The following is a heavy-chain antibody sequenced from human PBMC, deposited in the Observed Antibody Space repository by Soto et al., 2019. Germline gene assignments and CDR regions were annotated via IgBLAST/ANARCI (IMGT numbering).Heavy chain of an antibody. CDR2: IIPIFGTA. J-gene: IGHJ5*02. CDR1: GGTFSSYA. V-gene: IGHV1-69*06. D-gene: IGHD2-8*01. Sequence: QVQLVQSGAEVKKPGSSVKVSCKASGGTFSSYAISWVRQAPGQGLEWMGGIIPIFGTANYAQKFQGRVTITADKSTSIAYMELSSLRSEDTAVYYCARKYCTNGVCPLEYNWFDPWGQGTLVTVSS. CDR3: ARKYCTNGVCPLEYNWFDP.